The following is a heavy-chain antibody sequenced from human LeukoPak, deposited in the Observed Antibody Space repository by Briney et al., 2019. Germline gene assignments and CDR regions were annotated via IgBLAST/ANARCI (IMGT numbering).Heavy chain of an antibody. V-gene: IGHV4-31*03. CDR1: GGSISSGGYY. Sequence: SETLSLTCTVSGGSISSGGYYWSWIRQHPGKGLEWIGYIYYSGSTYYNPSLKSRVTISVDTSKNQFSLKLSSVTAADTAVYYCAGHHPRNTVDFWGQGALVTVSS. D-gene: IGHD2/OR15-2a*01. CDR2: IYYSGST. J-gene: IGHJ4*02. CDR3: AGHHPRNTVDF.